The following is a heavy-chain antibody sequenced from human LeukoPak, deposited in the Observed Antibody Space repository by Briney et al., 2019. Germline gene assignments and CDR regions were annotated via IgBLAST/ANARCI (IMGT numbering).Heavy chain of an antibody. CDR1: GYTFTSYD. J-gene: IGHJ4*02. D-gene: IGHD3-22*01. V-gene: IGHV1-8*01. CDR2: MNPNSGNT. Sequence: ASVKVSCKASGYTFTSYDINWVRQATGQGLEWMGWMNPNSGNTGYAQKFQGRVTMTRNTSISTAYMELSSLRSEDTAVYYCARSQSSSYYYDSSGYSYDYWGQGTLSPSPQ. CDR3: ARSQSSSYYYDSSGYSYDY.